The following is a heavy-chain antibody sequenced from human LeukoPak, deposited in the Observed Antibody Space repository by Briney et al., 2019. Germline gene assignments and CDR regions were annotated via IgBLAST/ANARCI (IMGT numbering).Heavy chain of an antibody. Sequence: ASVKVSCKASGYTFTSYAMNWVRQAPGQGLEWMGWINTNTGNPTYAQGFTGRFVFSLDTSVSTAYLQISSLKAEDTAVYYCARTYCSGGSCHLYYHYYGMDVWGQGTTVTVSS. J-gene: IGHJ6*02. D-gene: IGHD2-15*01. CDR2: INTNTGNP. V-gene: IGHV7-4-1*02. CDR1: GYTFTSYA. CDR3: ARTYCSGGSCHLYYHYYGMDV.